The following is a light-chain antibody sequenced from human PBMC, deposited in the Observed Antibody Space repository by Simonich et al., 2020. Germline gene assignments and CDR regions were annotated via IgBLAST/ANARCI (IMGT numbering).Light chain of an antibody. CDR3: SSYAGSNNWV. Sequence: QSALTQPASVSGSPGQSITISCTGTSSDVGSYNLVSWYQQHPGKAPKLMIYEVSKRPSGVPDRCSGSKSGNTASLTVSGIQAEDEADYYCSSYAGSNNWVFGGGTKLTVL. V-gene: IGLV2-8*01. CDR1: SSDVGSYNL. CDR2: EVS. J-gene: IGLJ3*02.